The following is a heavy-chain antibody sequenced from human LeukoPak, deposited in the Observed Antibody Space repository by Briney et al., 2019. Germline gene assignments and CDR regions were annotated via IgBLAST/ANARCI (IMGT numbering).Heavy chain of an antibody. CDR1: GYSFTDYY. D-gene: IGHD2-15*01. CDR2: INLDNGGT. Sequence: GASVKVSCKASGYSFTDYYVHWLRQAPGHGLEWMGWINLDNGGTNYAQKFQGRVTMSRDTSISTLYMDLNRLTSDDTAVFYCAREARVGNWFDPWGQGTQVTVSS. CDR3: AREARVGNWFDP. J-gene: IGHJ5*02. V-gene: IGHV1-2*02.